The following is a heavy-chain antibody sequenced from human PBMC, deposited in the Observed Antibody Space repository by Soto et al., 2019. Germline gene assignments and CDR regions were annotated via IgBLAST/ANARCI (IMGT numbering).Heavy chain of an antibody. Sequence: GGSLRLSCAASGFTVSSNYISWVRQAPGKGLEWVSVIYSGGSTYYADSVKGRFTISRDNSKNTLYLQMNSLRAEDTAVYYCARDGSSYYYDSSGSPGLDAFDIWGQGTMVTVSS. J-gene: IGHJ3*02. V-gene: IGHV3-66*01. CDR3: ARDGSSYYYDSSGSPGLDAFDI. D-gene: IGHD3-22*01. CDR2: IYSGGST. CDR1: GFTVSSNY.